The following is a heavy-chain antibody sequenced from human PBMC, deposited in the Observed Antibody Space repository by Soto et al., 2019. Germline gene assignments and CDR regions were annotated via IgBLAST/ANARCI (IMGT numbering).Heavy chain of an antibody. CDR2: ISAYNGNT. Sequence: QVQLVQSGAEVKKPGASVKVSCKASGYTFTSYGISWVRQAPGQGLEWMGGISAYNGNTNYAQKLQGRVTMTTDPSTSTAYMELRSLRSDDTAVYYCARATPLISGTTSDWFDPWGQGTLVTVSS. V-gene: IGHV1-18*01. D-gene: IGHD1-7*01. CDR1: GYTFTSYG. CDR3: ARATPLISGTTSDWFDP. J-gene: IGHJ5*02.